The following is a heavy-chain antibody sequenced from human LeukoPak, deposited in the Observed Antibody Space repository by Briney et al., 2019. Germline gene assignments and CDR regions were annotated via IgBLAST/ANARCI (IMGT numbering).Heavy chain of an antibody. CDR3: AKEMTTPSFDY. J-gene: IGHJ4*02. Sequence: GGSLRLSCAASGFTFTNHWMHWVRQVPGKGLEWVSTLSDSGRSTYYADSVKGRFTISRDNSKNTLYLHMNSLRAEDTAVYYCAKEMTTPSFDYWGQGTLVAVSS. CDR2: LSDSGRST. D-gene: IGHD4-11*01. CDR1: GFTFTNHW. V-gene: IGHV3-23*01.